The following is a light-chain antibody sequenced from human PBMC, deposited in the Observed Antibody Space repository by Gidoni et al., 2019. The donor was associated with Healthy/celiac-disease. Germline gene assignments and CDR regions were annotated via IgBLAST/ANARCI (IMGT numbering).Light chain of an antibody. CDR1: QDISNY. J-gene: IGKJ2*01. CDR3: QQYDNLPPMYT. Sequence: DIQMIQSPSSLSASVGDSVTITCQASQDISNYLNWYQQKPGKAPKLLIYDASNLETGVPSRFSGSGSGTDFTFTISSLQPEDIATYYCQQYDNLPPMYTFXXXTKLEIK. V-gene: IGKV1-33*01. CDR2: DAS.